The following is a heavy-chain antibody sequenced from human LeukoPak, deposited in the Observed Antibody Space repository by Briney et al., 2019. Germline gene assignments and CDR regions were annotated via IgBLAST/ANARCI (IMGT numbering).Heavy chain of an antibody. J-gene: IGHJ6*03. CDR1: GGTFSSYA. D-gene: IGHD5-18*01. Sequence: ASVKVSCKASGGTFSSYAISWVRQAPGQGLEWMGRIIPIFGTANYAQKFQGRVTITTDESTSTAYMELSSLRSEDTAVYYCARVRGYSYGSLYVSYYYCMDVWGKGTTVTVSS. CDR3: ARVRGYSYGSLYVSYYYCMDV. V-gene: IGHV1-69*05. CDR2: IIPIFGTA.